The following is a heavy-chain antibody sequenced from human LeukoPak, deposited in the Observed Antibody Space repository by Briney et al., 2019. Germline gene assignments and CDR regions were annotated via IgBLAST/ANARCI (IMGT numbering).Heavy chain of an antibody. J-gene: IGHJ6*03. CDR1: GFTFSSYG. D-gene: IGHD4-11*01. Sequence: GGSLRLSCAPSGFTFSSYGMHWVRQAPGKGLEWVAVIWSDGSDRYYADSVKGRFTISRDNSENTLYLQMNSLRAEDTAVYYCAKDPDSNYMDVWGKGTTVTVSS. CDR2: IWSDGSDR. V-gene: IGHV3-33*06. CDR3: AKDPDSNYMDV.